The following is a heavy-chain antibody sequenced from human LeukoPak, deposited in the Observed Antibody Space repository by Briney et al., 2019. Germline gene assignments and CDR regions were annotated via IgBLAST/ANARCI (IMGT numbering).Heavy chain of an antibody. J-gene: IGHJ4*02. CDR3: ARLVPRYGSGSQSDY. V-gene: IGHV4-34*01. Sequence: SETLSLTCAVYGGSFSGYYWSWIRQPPGKGLEWIGEINHSGSTNYNPSLKSRVTISVDASKNQFSLKLSSVTAADTAVYYCARLVPRYGSGSQSDYWGQGTLVTVSS. CDR2: INHSGST. D-gene: IGHD3-10*01. CDR1: GGSFSGYY.